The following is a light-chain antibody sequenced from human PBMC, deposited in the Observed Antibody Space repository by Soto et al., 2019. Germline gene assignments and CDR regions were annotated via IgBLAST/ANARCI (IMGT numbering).Light chain of an antibody. CDR1: SSDVGGYNY. CDR3: SSYTSSSTPYV. V-gene: IGLV2-14*01. J-gene: IGLJ1*01. CDR2: DVT. Sequence: QCVLTQPASVSGAPGQSITISCTGTSSDVGGYNYVSWYQQHPVKAPNLMIYDVTNRPSGVSDRFSGSKSGNTASLTISGLQPEDEADYYCSSYTSSSTPYVFGTGTKVTVL.